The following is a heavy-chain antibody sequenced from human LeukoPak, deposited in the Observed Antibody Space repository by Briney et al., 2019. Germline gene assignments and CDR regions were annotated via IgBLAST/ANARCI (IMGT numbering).Heavy chain of an antibody. J-gene: IGHJ4*02. Sequence: SQTLSLTCAISGDSVSSSSAAWNWIRQSPSRGLEWLGRTYYRSKWYNDYAVSVRSRITVSPDTSKNQFSLQLNSVTPEDTAVYYCAREDYGGKSGTYFDYWGQGTLVTVSS. CDR1: GDSVSSSSAA. CDR2: TYYRSKWYN. V-gene: IGHV6-1*01. CDR3: AREDYGGKSGTYFDY. D-gene: IGHD4-23*01.